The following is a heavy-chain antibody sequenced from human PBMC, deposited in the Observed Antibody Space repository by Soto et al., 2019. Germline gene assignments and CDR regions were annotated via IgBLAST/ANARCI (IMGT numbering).Heavy chain of an antibody. J-gene: IGHJ4*02. Sequence: SETLCLTCTVSGASISSGDYHWGWIRKHPGEGLEWIGYMHYTGSPYYNSSLKSRVTTSVDTSQNQLSLKLSSVTAAHTAVYYCARVVVAAAMVDFWGQGTLVTVSS. D-gene: IGHD2-2*01. CDR2: MHYTGSP. CDR3: ARVVVAAAMVDF. CDR1: GASISSGDYH. V-gene: IGHV4-31*03.